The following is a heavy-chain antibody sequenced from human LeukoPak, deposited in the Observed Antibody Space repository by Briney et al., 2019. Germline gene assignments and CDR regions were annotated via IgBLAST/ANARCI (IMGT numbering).Heavy chain of an antibody. Sequence: ASVKVSCKASGYTFTSYGISWVRQAPGQGLEWMGWISAYNGNTNYAQKLQGRVTMTTDTSTSTAYMELRSLRSDDTAVYHCAREPFYDILTGPEFDYWGQGTLVTVSS. V-gene: IGHV1-18*01. J-gene: IGHJ4*02. CDR2: ISAYNGNT. CDR3: AREPFYDILTGPEFDY. D-gene: IGHD3-9*01. CDR1: GYTFTSYG.